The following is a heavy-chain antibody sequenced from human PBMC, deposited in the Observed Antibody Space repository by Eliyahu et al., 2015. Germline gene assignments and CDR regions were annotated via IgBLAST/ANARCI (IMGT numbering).Heavy chain of an antibody. CDR2: MNPNSGNT. D-gene: IGHD6-19*01. V-gene: IGHV1-8*01. CDR3: ARLSLWAGAFDI. CDR1: GXTFTSYD. Sequence: QVQLVQSGAEVKKPGASVKVXCKASGXTFTSYDXNWVRQATGQGLEWMGWMNPNSGNTGYAQKFQGRVTMTRNTSISTAYMELSSLRSEDTAVYYCARLSLWAGAFDIWGQGTMVAVSS. J-gene: IGHJ3*02.